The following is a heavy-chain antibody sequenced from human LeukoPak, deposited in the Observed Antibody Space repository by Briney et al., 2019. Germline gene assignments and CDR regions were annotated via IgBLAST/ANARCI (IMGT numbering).Heavy chain of an antibody. CDR1: GVSSISIDYY. CDR3: ARRVSGVSWYFDL. CDR2: IYHTGTT. Sequence: SETLSLTCTVSGVSSISIDYYWDWIRQPPGKGPEWIVAIYHTGTTYYNPSLKSRVTISVNTSKNQFSLRQSSVAATDTAVFYCARRVSGVSWYFDLWGRGTLVTVSS. D-gene: IGHD5/OR15-5a*01. V-gene: IGHV4-39*01. J-gene: IGHJ2*01.